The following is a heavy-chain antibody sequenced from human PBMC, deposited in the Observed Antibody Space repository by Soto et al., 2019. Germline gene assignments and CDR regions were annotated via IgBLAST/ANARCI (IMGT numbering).Heavy chain of an antibody. V-gene: IGHV3-9*01. D-gene: IGHD1-26*01. CDR1: GFNIDDYA. CDR2: INWNAGRI. Sequence: EVQLVESGGTLVRPGRSLRLSCAVSGFNIDDYAMHWVRQAPGKGLEWVSGINWNAGRILYADSVKGRFTISRDIANNSLYLQIDSLRAEHTAFYYLAKVEDVGLGAFDYWGPGTLVIVSS. J-gene: IGHJ4*02. CDR3: AKVEDVGLGAFDY.